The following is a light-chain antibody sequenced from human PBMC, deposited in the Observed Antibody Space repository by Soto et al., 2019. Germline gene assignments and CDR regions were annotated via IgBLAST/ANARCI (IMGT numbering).Light chain of an antibody. CDR2: DAS. J-gene: IGKJ2*01. V-gene: IGKV1-13*02. Sequence: AIQLTQSPSSLSASVGDRVTITCRASQGISSALAWYQQKPGKAPKLLIYDASSLESGVPSRFSGSGSGTDFTLTISSLQPEDFATYYCQQRSTLPVTFGQGTKLEIK. CDR3: QQRSTLPVT. CDR1: QGISSA.